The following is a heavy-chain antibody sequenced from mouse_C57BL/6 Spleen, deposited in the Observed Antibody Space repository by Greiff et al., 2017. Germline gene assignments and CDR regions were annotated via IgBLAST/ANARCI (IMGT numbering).Heavy chain of an antibody. J-gene: IGHJ2*01. V-gene: IGHV6-6*01. CDR3: STVVATPCDY. CDR2: IRNKANNHAT. D-gene: IGHD1-1*01. CDR1: GFTFSDDW. Sequence: EVKLVESGGGLVQPGGSMKLSCAASGFTFSDDWMDWVRQSPEKGLEWVAEIRNKANNHATYYAVSVKERFTISRDDSKRSVYLHMNSLRAKDTGIYYYSTVVATPCDYWGQGTTLTVSS.